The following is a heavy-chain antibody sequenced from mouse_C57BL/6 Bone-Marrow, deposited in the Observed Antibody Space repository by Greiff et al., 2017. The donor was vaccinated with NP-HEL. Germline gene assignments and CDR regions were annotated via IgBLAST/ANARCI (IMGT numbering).Heavy chain of an antibody. D-gene: IGHD2-4*01. CDR2: IDPSDSYT. CDR3: ARSGRLRRFCFDY. J-gene: IGHJ2*01. Sequence: QVQLQQPGAELVRPGTSVKLSCKASGYTFTSYWMHWVKQRPGQGLEWIGVIDPSDSYTNYNQKFKGKATLTVDTSSSTAYMQLSSLTSEDSAVYYCARSGRLRRFCFDYWGQGTTLTVSS. V-gene: IGHV1-59*01. CDR1: GYTFTSYW.